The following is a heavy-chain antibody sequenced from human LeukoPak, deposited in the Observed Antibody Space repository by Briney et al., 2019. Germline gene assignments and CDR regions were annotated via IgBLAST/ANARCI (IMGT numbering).Heavy chain of an antibody. D-gene: IGHD3-10*01. CDR3: ARDPTHFSRYGSGSYSQGFDY. J-gene: IGHJ4*02. CDR2: IKQDGSEK. Sequence: GGSLRLSCAASGFTFSSYWMSWVRQAPGKGLEWVANIKQDGSEKYYVDSVKGRFTISRDNAKNSLYLQMNSLRAEDTAVYYCARDPTHFSRYGSGSYSQGFDYWGQGTLVTVSS. CDR1: GFTFSSYW. V-gene: IGHV3-7*01.